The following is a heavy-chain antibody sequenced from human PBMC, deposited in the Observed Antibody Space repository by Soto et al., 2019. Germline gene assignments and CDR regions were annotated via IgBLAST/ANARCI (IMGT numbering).Heavy chain of an antibody. CDR3: ARGLPTMIVVVIKGRWFDP. CDR2: VSSTGST. CDR1: GGSLNSYY. V-gene: IGHV4-59*12. Sequence: SETLSLTCTVSGGSLNSYYWTWIRHSPGKGLEWIGYVSSTGSTNYNPSHKSRLTMSLDTSTNEVSLSLTSVTAADTAVYYCARGLPTMIVVVIKGRWFDPWGQGTLVTVSS. D-gene: IGHD3-22*01. J-gene: IGHJ5*02.